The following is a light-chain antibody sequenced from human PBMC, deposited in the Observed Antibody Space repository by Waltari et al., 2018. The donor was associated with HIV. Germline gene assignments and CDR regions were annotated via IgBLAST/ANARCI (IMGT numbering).Light chain of an antibody. Sequence: SALTQPASVSGSPGQSITISCPWASSDIGSFAYVPWYQQHPDKAPKLILYDVTYRPSGVSGRFSGSRSGSMVSLTISGLQPEDEADYFCCSYSDSGTILFGGGTRVTVL. CDR2: DVT. CDR3: CSYSDSGTIL. CDR1: SSDIGSFAY. J-gene: IGLJ2*01. V-gene: IGLV2-14*03.